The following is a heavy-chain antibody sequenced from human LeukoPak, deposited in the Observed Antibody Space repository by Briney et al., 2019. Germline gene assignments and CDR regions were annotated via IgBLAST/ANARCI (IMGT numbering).Heavy chain of an antibody. Sequence: PGGSLRLSCAASGFTFSSYAMYWVRQAPGKGLEWVALMSYDGSNKHYADSLKGRFIISRDNSKNTLYLQMNSLRPEDTAVYYCARDNPVARIAAAGKVGFYYYYGMDVWGQGTTVTVSS. J-gene: IGHJ6*02. CDR2: MSYDGSNK. D-gene: IGHD6-13*01. V-gene: IGHV3-30*04. CDR3: ARDNPVARIAAAGKVGFYYYYGMDV. CDR1: GFTFSSYA.